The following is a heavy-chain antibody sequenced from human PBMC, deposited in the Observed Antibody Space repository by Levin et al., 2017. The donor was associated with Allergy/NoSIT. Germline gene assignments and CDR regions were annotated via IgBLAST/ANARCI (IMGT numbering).Heavy chain of an antibody. D-gene: IGHD5/OR15-5a*01. J-gene: IGHJ6*02. CDR2: ISYRGVT. CDR1: GGSVRSGTYY. CDR3: ARDRIIVSGGNDYYYGMDV. V-gene: IGHV4-61*03. Sequence: SQTLSLPCSVSGGSVRSGTYYWSWIRRPPGKGLEWIGYISYRGVTKYNPSLKSRVTISVDTSKNDFSLKVTSVTAADTAVYYCARDRIIVSGGNDYYYGMDVWGQGTTVIVSS.